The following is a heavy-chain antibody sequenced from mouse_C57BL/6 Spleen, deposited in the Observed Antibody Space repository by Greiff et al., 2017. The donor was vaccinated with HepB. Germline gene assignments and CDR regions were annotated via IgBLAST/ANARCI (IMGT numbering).Heavy chain of an antibody. V-gene: IGHV1-82*01. D-gene: IGHD3-1*01. CDR1: GYAFSSSW. J-gene: IGHJ2*01. Sequence: VQLQQSGPELVKPGASVKISCKASGYAFSSSWMNWVKQRPGKGLEWIGRIYPGDGDTNYNGKFKGKATLTADKSSSTAYMQLSSLTSEDSAVYFCEKSGGGYYFDYWGQGTTLTVSS. CDR3: EKSGGGYYFDY. CDR2: IYPGDGDT.